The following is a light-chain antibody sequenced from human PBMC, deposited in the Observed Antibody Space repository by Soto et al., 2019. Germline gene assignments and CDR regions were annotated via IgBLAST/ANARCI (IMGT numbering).Light chain of an antibody. CDR1: QSVGSD. CDR3: QQYNNWPPYT. Sequence: EIVMTQSPATLSVSPGERATLSCRASQSVGSDLAWYQQRPGQAPRLVIFGESTRATGIPARFSGSGSGTEFSLTISSLQSEDLAVYYCQQYNNWPPYTFGQGTKLEMK. CDR2: GES. J-gene: IGKJ2*01. V-gene: IGKV3-15*01.